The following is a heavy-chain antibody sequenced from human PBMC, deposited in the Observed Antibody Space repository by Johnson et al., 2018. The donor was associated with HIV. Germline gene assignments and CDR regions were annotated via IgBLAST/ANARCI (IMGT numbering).Heavy chain of an antibody. J-gene: IGHJ3*02. V-gene: IGHV3-30*18. CDR1: GFTFSSYG. Sequence: VQLVESGGGVVQPGRSLRLSCAASGFTFSSYGMHWVRQAPGNGLEWVAVISYDGSNKYYADSVKGRFTISRDKSKNTLYLQMNSLRVEDTALYYCAKDGDDGDEADGTKGAFDIWGQGTMVTVSS. D-gene: IGHD2-2*01. CDR2: ISYDGSNK. CDR3: AKDGDDGDEADGTKGAFDI.